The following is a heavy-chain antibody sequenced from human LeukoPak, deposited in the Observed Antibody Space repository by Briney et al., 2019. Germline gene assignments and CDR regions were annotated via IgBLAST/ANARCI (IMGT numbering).Heavy chain of an antibody. CDR3: AREGYCSSTSCPKDIDY. Sequence: ASVKVSCKASGYTFTSYGISWVRQAPGQGLEWTGWISAYNGNTNYAQKLQGRVTMTTDTSTSTAYMELRSLRSDDTAVYYCAREGYCSSTSCPKDIDYWGQGTLVTVSS. CDR1: GYTFTSYG. V-gene: IGHV1-18*01. CDR2: ISAYNGNT. J-gene: IGHJ4*02. D-gene: IGHD2-2*01.